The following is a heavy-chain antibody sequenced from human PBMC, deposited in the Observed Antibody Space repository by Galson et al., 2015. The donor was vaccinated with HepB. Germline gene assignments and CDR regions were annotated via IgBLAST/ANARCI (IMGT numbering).Heavy chain of an antibody. CDR2: ISAYNGNT. Sequence: SVKVSCKASGYTFTSYGISWVRQAPGQGLEWMGWISAYNGNTNYAQKLQGRVTMTTDTSTSTAYMELRSLRSDDTAVYYCARVSDGSGSYYKTSGLVDYYGMDVWGQGTTVTVSS. CDR1: GYTFTSYG. J-gene: IGHJ6*02. V-gene: IGHV1-18*01. D-gene: IGHD3-10*01. CDR3: ARVSDGSGSYYKTSGLVDYYGMDV.